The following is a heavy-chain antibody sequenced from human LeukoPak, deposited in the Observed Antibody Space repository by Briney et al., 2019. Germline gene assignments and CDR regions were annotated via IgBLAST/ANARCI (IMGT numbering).Heavy chain of an antibody. CDR2: INPNSGGT. J-gene: IGHJ4*02. D-gene: IGHD6-13*01. V-gene: IGHV1-2*02. Sequence: GASVKVSCKASGYTFTNYTMNWVRQAPGQGLEWMGWINPNSGGTNYAQKFQGRVTMTRDTSISTAYMELSRLRSDDTAVYYCARDRVAAAADDFDYWGQGTLVTVSS. CDR1: GYTFTNYT. CDR3: ARDRVAAAADDFDY.